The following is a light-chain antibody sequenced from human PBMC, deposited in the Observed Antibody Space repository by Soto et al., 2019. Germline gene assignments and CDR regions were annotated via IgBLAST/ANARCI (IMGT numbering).Light chain of an antibody. CDR1: QSITSTY. J-gene: IGKJ1*01. CDR3: QQYGDSSWS. Sequence: LTQSPGTLSLSPGERATLSCRASQSITSTYLAWYQQYPGQAPRLLIYGASSRATGIPDRFGGSGSGTDFTLTISRLEPEDFAVYYCQQYGDSSWSFGQGTKV. CDR2: GAS. V-gene: IGKV3-20*01.